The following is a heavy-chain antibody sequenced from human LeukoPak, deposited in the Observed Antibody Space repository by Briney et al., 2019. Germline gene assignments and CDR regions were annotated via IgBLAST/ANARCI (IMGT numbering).Heavy chain of an antibody. J-gene: IGHJ6*04. D-gene: IGHD1-1*01. CDR3: ARGERPSYYYGMDV. CDR2: IYGDGTT. V-gene: IGHV3-53*05. CDR1: GFTVSSNY. Sequence: PGGSLRLSCAASGFTVSSNYMSWVRQAPGKGLEWVSIIYGDGTTYYADSVKGRFTISRDNSKNTLYLQMNSLRAEDTAVYYCARGERPSYYYGMDVWGKGTTVTVSS.